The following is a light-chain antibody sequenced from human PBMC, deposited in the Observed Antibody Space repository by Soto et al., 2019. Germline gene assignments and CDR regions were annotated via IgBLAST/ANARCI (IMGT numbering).Light chain of an antibody. J-gene: IGLJ1*01. CDR3: ASYAGVSSFV. Sequence: QSALTQPASVSGSPGQSITISCTGTSSDVGGYNFVSWYRQYSGEVPKLIICEGNKRPSGVSDRFSASKSGDTASLTISGLQAEEQADYYCASYAGVSSFVFGPRPKGTVL. V-gene: IGLV2-23*01. CDR1: SSDVGGYNF. CDR2: EGN.